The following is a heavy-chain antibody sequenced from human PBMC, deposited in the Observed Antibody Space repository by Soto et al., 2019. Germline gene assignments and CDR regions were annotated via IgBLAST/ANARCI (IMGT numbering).Heavy chain of an antibody. J-gene: IGHJ6*02. Sequence: KTSETVSLTCAVSGGSISSSNWWSWVRQPPGKGLEWIGEIYHSGSTNYNPSLKSRVTISVDKSKNQFSLKLSSVTAADTAVYYCARHSQTVDDYGDYYYYGMDVWGQGTTVTVSS. CDR2: IYHSGST. CDR3: ARHSQTVDDYGDYYYYGMDV. D-gene: IGHD4-17*01. CDR1: GGSISSSNW. V-gene: IGHV4-4*02.